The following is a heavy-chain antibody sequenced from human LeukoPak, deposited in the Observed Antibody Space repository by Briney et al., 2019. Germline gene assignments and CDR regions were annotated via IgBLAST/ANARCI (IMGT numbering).Heavy chain of an antibody. Sequence: GGSLRLSCAASGFTFSSYAMSWVRQAPGKGLEWVSAISGSGGSTYYADSVKGRFTISRDNSKNTLYLQMNSLRAEDTAVYYCAKDAFVKYYDSSGYWDYYYGMDVWGQGTTVTVSS. D-gene: IGHD3-22*01. CDR2: ISGSGGST. CDR3: AKDAFVKYYDSSGYWDYYYGMDV. V-gene: IGHV3-23*01. J-gene: IGHJ6*02. CDR1: GFTFSSYA.